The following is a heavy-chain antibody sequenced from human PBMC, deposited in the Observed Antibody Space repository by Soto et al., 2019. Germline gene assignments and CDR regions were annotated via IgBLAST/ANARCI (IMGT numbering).Heavy chain of an antibody. Sequence: SETLSLTCTVSGGSISSSSYYWGWIRQPPGKGLEWIGSIYYSGSTYYNPSLKSRVTISVDTSKNQFSLKLSSVTAADTAVYYCARLASGWYETYFDYWGQGTLVTVSS. CDR3: ARLASGWYETYFDY. J-gene: IGHJ4*02. V-gene: IGHV4-39*01. CDR2: IYYSGST. D-gene: IGHD6-19*01. CDR1: GGSISSSSYY.